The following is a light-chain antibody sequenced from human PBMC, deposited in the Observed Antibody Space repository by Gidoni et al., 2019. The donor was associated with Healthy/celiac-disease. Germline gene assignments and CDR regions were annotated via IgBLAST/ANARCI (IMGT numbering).Light chain of an antibody. J-gene: IGKJ5*01. CDR2: WAA. CDR3: QQYYSTPIT. V-gene: IGKV4-1*01. CDR1: QSVLYNSNKQNY. Sequence: DIVLIQSPHPLSVSLGERATINCKSSQSVLYNSNKQNYLAWYQQKPGQPPKLLIYWAATRESGVPDRFSGSGSGTDFTLTISSLQAEDVAVYYCQQYYSTPITFGQGTRLEIK.